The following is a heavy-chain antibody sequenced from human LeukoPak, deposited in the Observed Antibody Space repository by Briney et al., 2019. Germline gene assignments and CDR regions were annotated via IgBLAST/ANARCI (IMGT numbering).Heavy chain of an antibody. J-gene: IGHJ3*02. CDR2: IYYSGTT. CDR3: ARSSDDAFDI. CDR1: GGSISSGGYY. V-gene: IGHV4-31*03. Sequence: SETLSFTCTVSGGSISSGGYYWSWIRQHPGKGLEWIGYIYYSGTTYYNPSLKSRVSISVDTSKNQFSLKLNSVTAADTAVYYCARSSDDAFDIWGQGTMVTVSS.